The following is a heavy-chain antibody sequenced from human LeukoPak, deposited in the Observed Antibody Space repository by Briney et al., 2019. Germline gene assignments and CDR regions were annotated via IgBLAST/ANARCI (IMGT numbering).Heavy chain of an antibody. Sequence: SETLSLTCTVSGGSISSYYWSWIRQPPGKGLEWIGYIYYSGSTNYNPSLKSRVTISVDTSKNQFSLKLSSVTAADTAVYYCARDRQAYYYGMDVWAKGPRSPSP. CDR3: ARDRQAYYYGMDV. CDR2: IYYSGST. J-gene: IGHJ6*02. V-gene: IGHV4-59*01. CDR1: GGSISSYY.